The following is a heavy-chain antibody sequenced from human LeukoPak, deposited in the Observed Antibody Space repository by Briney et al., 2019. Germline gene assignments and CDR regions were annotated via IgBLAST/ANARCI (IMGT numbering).Heavy chain of an antibody. D-gene: IGHD6-6*01. V-gene: IGHV3-23*01. CDR2: ISGSGGST. J-gene: IGHJ4*02. CDR1: GFTLSTYA. Sequence: GGSLRLSCAASGFTLSTYAMSWVRQAPGKGLEWVPGISGSGGSTYYADSVKGRFTISRDNSKNTLFLQVNSLRVEDTAVYYCAKRVMAARSYFDYWGQGTLVTASS. CDR3: AKRVMAARSYFDY.